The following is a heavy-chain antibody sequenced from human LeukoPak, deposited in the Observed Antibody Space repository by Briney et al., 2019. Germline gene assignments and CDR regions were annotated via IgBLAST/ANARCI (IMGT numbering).Heavy chain of an antibody. J-gene: IGHJ4*02. CDR2: IKKDGSEK. CDR1: GFTFSSYG. Sequence: PGGSLRLSCAASGFTFSSYGMSWVRQAPGKGLEWVANIKKDGSEKYYVDSVKGRFTISRDNAKTSLYLQMNSLRAEDTAVYYCARDGYSSGWAFDYWGQGTLVTVSS. CDR3: ARDGYSSGWAFDY. V-gene: IGHV3-7*01. D-gene: IGHD6-19*01.